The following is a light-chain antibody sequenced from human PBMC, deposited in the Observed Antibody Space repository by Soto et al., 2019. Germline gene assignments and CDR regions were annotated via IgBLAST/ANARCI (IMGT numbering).Light chain of an antibody. J-gene: IGKJ2*01. CDR1: QSLDSTS. Sequence: EVVSTQSPGTLSLSPGERATLSCRASQSLDSTSLAWYQQKPGQSPRLVIYGASRRATGIPDRFSGSGSGTDFILTIDRLEPEDFAVYYCQRSGTSPPYIFGAGTRLDIK. CDR3: QRSGTSPPYI. CDR2: GAS. V-gene: IGKV3-20*01.